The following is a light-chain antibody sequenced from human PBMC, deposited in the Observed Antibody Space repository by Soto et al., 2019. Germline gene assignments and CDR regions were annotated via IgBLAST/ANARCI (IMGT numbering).Light chain of an antibody. CDR1: ESVSRY. J-gene: IGKJ4*01. Sequence: EIVLTQSPATLSLSPGNRATLSCRASESVSRYLAWYQQKPGQAPWLLIYDASSRAAGIPARFSGSGSGTDFTLTITSLEPEDFAVYYCQQRSDWPSTFGGGTKVEIK. CDR2: DAS. V-gene: IGKV3-11*01. CDR3: QQRSDWPST.